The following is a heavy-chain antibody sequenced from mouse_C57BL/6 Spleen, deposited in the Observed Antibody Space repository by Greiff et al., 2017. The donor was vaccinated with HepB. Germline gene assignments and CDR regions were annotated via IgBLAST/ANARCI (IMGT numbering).Heavy chain of an antibody. Sequence: VQLQQSGAELVMPGASVKLSCKASGYTFTSYWMHWVKQRPGQGLEWIGEIDPSDSYTNYNQKFKGKSTLTVDKSSSTAYMQLSSLTSEDSAVYYCARDNYGSSYPFAYWGQGTLVTVSA. CDR1: GYTFTSYW. CDR3: ARDNYGSSYPFAY. J-gene: IGHJ3*01. D-gene: IGHD1-1*01. V-gene: IGHV1-69*01. CDR2: IDPSDSYT.